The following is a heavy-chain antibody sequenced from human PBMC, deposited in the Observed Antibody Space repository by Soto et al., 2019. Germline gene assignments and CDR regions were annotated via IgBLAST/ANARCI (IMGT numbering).Heavy chain of an antibody. V-gene: IGHV1-18*01. CDR2: ISAYNGKT. CDR3: AWGGEGNNDHGIDV. D-gene: IGHD1-1*01. CDR1: GYTFTSYG. Sequence: QVQLVQSGGEVKKPGASVKLSCTASGYTFTSYGISWVRQAPGQGLEWMGWISAYNGKTNSEQNVRGRVTITTGTPMRTAYMDLRSLRSHDTAVYYCAWGGEGNNDHGIDVWGQGPMVTVSS. J-gene: IGHJ6*02.